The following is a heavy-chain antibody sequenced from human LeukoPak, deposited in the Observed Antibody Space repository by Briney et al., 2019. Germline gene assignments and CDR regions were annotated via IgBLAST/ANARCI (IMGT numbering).Heavy chain of an antibody. CDR3: AKESTVTPGNVNWFDT. Sequence: GGSPRLSCAASGFTFSIYTMTWVRQAPGKGLEWVSTISGSGGSTYYADSVKGRFTISRDNSKNTLYLQMNSLRAEDTAVYYCAKESTVTPGNVNWFDTWGQGTLVTVSS. J-gene: IGHJ5*02. CDR2: ISGSGGST. D-gene: IGHD4-17*01. CDR1: GFTFSIYT. V-gene: IGHV3-23*01.